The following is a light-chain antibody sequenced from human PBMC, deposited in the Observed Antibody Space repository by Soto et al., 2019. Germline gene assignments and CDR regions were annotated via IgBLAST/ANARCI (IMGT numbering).Light chain of an antibody. CDR2: DAS. Sequence: IVLTQSPGTLSLSAWESATLSCRASQSVSSNLAWYQQKPGQAPKLLIYDASNRATGIPARFSGRVSGTDFTLSISSLEPEDFAVYYCQQYGSSPTFGQGTKVDI. V-gene: IGKV3-20*01. CDR1: QSVSSN. CDR3: QQYGSSPT. J-gene: IGKJ1*01.